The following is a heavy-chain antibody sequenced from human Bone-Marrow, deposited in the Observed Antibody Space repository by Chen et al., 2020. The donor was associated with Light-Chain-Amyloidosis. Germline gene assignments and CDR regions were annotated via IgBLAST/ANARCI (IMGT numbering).Heavy chain of an antibody. CDR1: DGSINSGDYY. D-gene: IGHD6-19*01. CDR3: SIRIAVPGANEET. CDR2: IYYSGAA. J-gene: IGHJ5*02. V-gene: IGHV4-39*02. Sequence: QLQLQDSGPGLVKPSETLSLTCTVSDGSINSGDYYWGWLRQSPGKGLEWIGSIYYSGAAFYNPSLRSRVTISLDTSKNLLSLRLTSVTAADTAVYYCSIRIAVPGANEETWGQGTLVTVSS.